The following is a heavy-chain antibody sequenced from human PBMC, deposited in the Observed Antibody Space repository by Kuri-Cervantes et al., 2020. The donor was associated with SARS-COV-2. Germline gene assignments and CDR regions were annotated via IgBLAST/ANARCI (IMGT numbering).Heavy chain of an antibody. Sequence: GESLKISCAASGFTFSNAWMSWVRQAPGKGLEWVAFIRYDGSNKYYADSVKGRFTISRDNSKNTLYLQMNSLRAEDTAVYYCAKDLSWFGELNYGMDVWGQGTTVTVSS. D-gene: IGHD3-10*01. V-gene: IGHV3-30*02. J-gene: IGHJ6*02. CDR3: AKDLSWFGELNYGMDV. CDR1: GFTFSNAW. CDR2: IRYDGSNK.